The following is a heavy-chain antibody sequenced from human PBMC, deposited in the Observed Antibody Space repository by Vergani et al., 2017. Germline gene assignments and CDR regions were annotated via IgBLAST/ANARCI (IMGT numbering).Heavy chain of an antibody. D-gene: IGHD1-26*01. Sequence: QVQLVQSGAEVKKPGASVKVSCKASGYTFTSYYMHWVRQAPGQGLEWMGIINPSGGSTSYAQKFQGRVTMTRDTSTSTVYMELSSLRSEDTAVYYCATDRYSGSYSAGAFDIWGQGTMVTVSS. CDR3: ATDRYSGSYSAGAFDI. CDR1: GYTFTSYY. CDR2: INPSGGST. J-gene: IGHJ3*02. V-gene: IGHV1-46*01.